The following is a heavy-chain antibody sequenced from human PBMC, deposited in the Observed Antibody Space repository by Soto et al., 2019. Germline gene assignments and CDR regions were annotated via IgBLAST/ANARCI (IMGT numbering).Heavy chain of an antibody. CDR1: GFTVSSNY. CDR3: ASGTVTDVNWFDP. CDR2: IYSGGST. D-gene: IGHD4-4*01. J-gene: IGHJ5*02. Sequence: EVQLVESGGGLVQPGGSLRLSCAASGFTVSSNYMSWVRQAPGKGLEWVSVIYSGGSTYYADSVKGRFTISRDNSKNTLYLQMNSLRAEDTAVYYCASGTVTDVNWFDPWGQGTLVTVSS. V-gene: IGHV3-66*01.